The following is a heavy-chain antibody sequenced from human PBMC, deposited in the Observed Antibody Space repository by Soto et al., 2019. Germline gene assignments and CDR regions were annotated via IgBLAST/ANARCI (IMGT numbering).Heavy chain of an antibody. J-gene: IGHJ4*02. Sequence: QVQLVQSGAEVKKPGSSVKVSCKASGGTFSSYAISWVRQAPGQGLEWMGGIIPIFGTANYAQKFQGRVTITADESTSTAYMELSSLRSEDTAVYYCARGDVYYYDSSGYLGGYWGQGTLVTVSS. D-gene: IGHD3-22*01. V-gene: IGHV1-69*01. CDR3: ARGDVYYYDSSGYLGGY. CDR2: IIPIFGTA. CDR1: GGTFSSYA.